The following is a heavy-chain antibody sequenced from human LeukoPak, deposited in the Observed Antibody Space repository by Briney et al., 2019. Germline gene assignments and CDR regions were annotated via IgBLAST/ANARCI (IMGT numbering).Heavy chain of an antibody. J-gene: IGHJ5*02. Sequence: SETLSLTSTVSSGSISRYYWSGLRQPPGKGLEWIGYIYYTGSTNYNPSLKSRVTVSVDTSKNQISLNLSSVTAADTAVYYCSRHGPYLGRLCCFDPWGQGTLVTVSS. D-gene: IGHD1-26*01. CDR1: SGSISRYY. V-gene: IGHV4-59*08. CDR3: SRHGPYLGRLCCFDP. CDR2: IYYTGST.